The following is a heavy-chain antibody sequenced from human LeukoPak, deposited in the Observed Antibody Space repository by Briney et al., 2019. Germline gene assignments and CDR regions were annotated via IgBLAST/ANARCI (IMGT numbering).Heavy chain of an antibody. D-gene: IGHD2-15*01. V-gene: IGHV1-18*04. CDR1: GNTFTSDY. CDR3: ARDRGIVVGVADY. Sequence: DSVKVSGEASGNTFTSDYMHWLRQAPGQGLEWMGWISAYNDDTNYAQKLQGRVTMTTDTSTSTAYMELRSLRSDDTAVYYCARDRGIVVGVADYWGQGTMAIVSS. CDR2: ISAYNDDT. J-gene: IGHJ4*02.